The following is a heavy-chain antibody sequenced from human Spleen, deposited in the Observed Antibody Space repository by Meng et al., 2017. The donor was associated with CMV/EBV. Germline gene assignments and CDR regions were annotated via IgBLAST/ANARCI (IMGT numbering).Heavy chain of an antibody. J-gene: IGHJ4*02. CDR3: AKDLGTPSELEPFDY. Sequence: GESLKISCAASGFTFSSYWMSWVRQAPGKGLEWVANIKQDGSEKYYVDSVKGRFTISRDNAKNSLYLQMNSLRAEDTATYYCAKDLGTPSELEPFDYWGQGTLVTVSS. CDR2: IKQDGSEK. D-gene: IGHD1-1*01. CDR1: GFTFSSYW. V-gene: IGHV3-7*03.